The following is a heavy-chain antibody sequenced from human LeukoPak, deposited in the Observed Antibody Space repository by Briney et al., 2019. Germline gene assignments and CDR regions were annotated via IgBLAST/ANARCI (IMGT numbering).Heavy chain of an antibody. J-gene: IGHJ2*01. Sequence: PGGSLRLSCAASGFTLSRNGMHWVRQAPGTGLEWVALIYYDGSNKYYVDPVKGRFTISRDNSKNMVYLQMNSLRAEDTAVYYCARDLLYSGSYSWYFDLWGRGTPVTVSS. V-gene: IGHV3-33*01. CDR1: GFTLSRNG. CDR2: IYYDGSNK. CDR3: ARDLLYSGSYSWYFDL. D-gene: IGHD1-26*01.